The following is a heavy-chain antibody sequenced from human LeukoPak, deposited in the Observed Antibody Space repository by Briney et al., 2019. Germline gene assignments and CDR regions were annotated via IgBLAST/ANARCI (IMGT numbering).Heavy chain of an antibody. J-gene: IGHJ5*02. CDR1: GGSISSYY. CDR3: ARGGSWPQNWFDP. Sequence: SETLSLTCTVSGGSISSYYWSWIRQPPGKGLEWIGYIYYSGSTNYSPSLKSRVTISLDTSKNQFSLKLSSVTAADTAVYYCARGGSWPQNWFDPWGQGTLVTVSS. D-gene: IGHD6-13*01. CDR2: IYYSGST. V-gene: IGHV4-59*01.